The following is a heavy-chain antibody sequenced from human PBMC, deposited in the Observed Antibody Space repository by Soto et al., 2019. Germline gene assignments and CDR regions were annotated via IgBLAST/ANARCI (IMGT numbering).Heavy chain of an antibody. V-gene: IGHV3-7*03. CDR2: IKQDGSEK. CDR1: GFTFSSYW. CDR3: ARDEVEDIVVVPAAIPVNPFDY. Sequence: GGSLRLSCAASGFTFSSYWMSWVRQAPGKGLEWVANIKQDGSEKYYVDSVKGRFTISRDNAKNSLYLQMNSLRAEDTAVYYCARDEVEDIVVVPAAIPVNPFDYWGQGALVTVSS. D-gene: IGHD2-2*02. J-gene: IGHJ4*02.